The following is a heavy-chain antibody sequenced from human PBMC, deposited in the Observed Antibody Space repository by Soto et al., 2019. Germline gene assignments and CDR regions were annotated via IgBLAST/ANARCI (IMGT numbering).Heavy chain of an antibody. J-gene: IGHJ5*02. D-gene: IGHD1-7*01. CDR3: ARGELELLEDVWFDP. CDR2: IIPILGIA. V-gene: IGHV1-69*02. Sequence: SVKVSCKASGGTFSSYTISWVRQAPGQGLEWMGRIIPILGIANYAQKFQGRVTITADKSTSTAYMELSSLRSEDTAVYYCARGELELLEDVWFDPWGQGTLVTVSS. CDR1: GGTFSSYT.